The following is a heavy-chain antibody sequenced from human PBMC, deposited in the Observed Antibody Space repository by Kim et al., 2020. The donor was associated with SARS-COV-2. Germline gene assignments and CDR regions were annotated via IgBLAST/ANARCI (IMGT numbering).Heavy chain of an antibody. J-gene: IGHJ5*02. Sequence: ASVKVSCKASGYNFISYYMHWVRQAPGQRLEWMGIINPSGSTTSYAQKVQDRFTMTWDTSTSTVYMELSSLKSDDTAVYYCARGGGYGSGTYTSFDPWGQGTLVPASS. CDR1: GYNFISYY. CDR2: INPSGSTT. V-gene: IGHV1-46*04. D-gene: IGHD3-10*01. CDR3: ARGGGYGSGTYTSFDP.